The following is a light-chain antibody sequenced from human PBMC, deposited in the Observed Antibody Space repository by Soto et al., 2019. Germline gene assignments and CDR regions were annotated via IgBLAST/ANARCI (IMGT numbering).Light chain of an antibody. Sequence: DIQMTQSHSTLSASVGDRVTITCRASQSVSTRLAWYQQKPGKAPKLLIYDASSLQTGVPSRFSGSGSGAQFSITISSLQPDDFATYYCQQYQSYSETFGHGTKV. CDR2: DAS. V-gene: IGKV1-5*01. CDR1: QSVSTR. J-gene: IGKJ1*01. CDR3: QQYQSYSET.